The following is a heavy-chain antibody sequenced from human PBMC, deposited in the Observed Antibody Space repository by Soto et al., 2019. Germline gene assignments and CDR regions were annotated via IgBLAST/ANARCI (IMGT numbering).Heavy chain of an antibody. Sequence: PSETLSLTCTVSGGSISSGGYYWSWIRQHPGKGLEWIGYIYYSGSTYYNPSLKSRVTISVDTSKNKFSLKLSSVTAADTAVYYCAREKRGYSSSYTNWFVPWCQGTLVTVYS. J-gene: IGHJ5*02. CDR2: IYYSGST. D-gene: IGHD6-6*01. CDR3: AREKRGYSSSYTNWFVP. V-gene: IGHV4-31*03. CDR1: GGSISSGGYY.